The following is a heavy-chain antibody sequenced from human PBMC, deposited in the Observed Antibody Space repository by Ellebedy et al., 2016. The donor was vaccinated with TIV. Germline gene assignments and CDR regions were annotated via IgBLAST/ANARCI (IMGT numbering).Heavy chain of an antibody. CDR1: GFTFSNAW. V-gene: IGHV3-15*01. CDR3: TTVCRYNYDSV. Sequence: GGSLRLSCAASGFTFSNAWMNRVRQAPGKGLEWVGRIKSKTDGGAADYAAPVKGRFTISRDDSKNTLYLQMNSLKTEDTAVYFCTTVCRYNYDSVWGQGTLVTVSS. D-gene: IGHD5-18*01. CDR2: IKSKTDGGAA. J-gene: IGHJ4*02.